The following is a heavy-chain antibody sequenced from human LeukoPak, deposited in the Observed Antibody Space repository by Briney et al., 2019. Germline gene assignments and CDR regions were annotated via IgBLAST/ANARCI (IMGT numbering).Heavy chain of an antibody. D-gene: IGHD3-10*01. V-gene: IGHV4-4*07. Sequence: SETLSLTCTVSGGSISNYYWSWIRQPAGKRLEWLGRIYSSGSTNYNPSLESRVTVSVDTSKDQFSLKLSSVTAADTAVYYCAREHMVRGVINRWGQGALVTVSP. CDR3: AREHMVRGVINR. CDR2: IYSSGST. J-gene: IGHJ4*02. CDR1: GGSISNYY.